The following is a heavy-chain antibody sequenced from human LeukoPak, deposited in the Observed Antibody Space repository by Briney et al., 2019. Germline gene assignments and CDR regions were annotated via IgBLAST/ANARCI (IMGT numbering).Heavy chain of an antibody. Sequence: PGGSLRLSCAASGFTFDDYGMSWVRQAPGKGLGWVSGINWNGGSTGYADSVKGRFTISRDNAKNSLYLQMNSLRAEDTALYYCARVWSYDSSGYIDYWGQGTLVTVSS. J-gene: IGHJ4*02. CDR2: INWNGGST. CDR3: ARVWSYDSSGYIDY. V-gene: IGHV3-20*04. D-gene: IGHD3-22*01. CDR1: GFTFDDYG.